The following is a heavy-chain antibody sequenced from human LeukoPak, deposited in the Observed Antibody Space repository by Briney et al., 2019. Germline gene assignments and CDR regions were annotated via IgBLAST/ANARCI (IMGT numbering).Heavy chain of an antibody. CDR3: ARDAVIVGATSHFDY. CDR1: GYSISSGYY. V-gene: IGHV4-38-2*02. J-gene: IGHJ4*02. Sequence: SETLSLTCTVSGYSISSGYYWGWIRQPPGKGLEWIGSIYHSGSTYYNPSLKSRVTISVDTSKNQFSLKLSSVTAADTAMYYCARDAVIVGATSHFDYWGQGTLVTVSS. CDR2: IYHSGST. D-gene: IGHD1-26*01.